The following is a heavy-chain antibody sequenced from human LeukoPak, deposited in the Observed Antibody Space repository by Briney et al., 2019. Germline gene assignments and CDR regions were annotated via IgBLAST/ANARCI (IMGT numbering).Heavy chain of an antibody. V-gene: IGHV1-18*01. CDR3: ARVSGRGMVRGYLDY. J-gene: IGHJ4*02. Sequence: ASVKVSCRASGYTFTSYGISWVRQAPGQGLEWMGWISAYNGNTNYAQKLQGRVTMTTDTSTSTAYMELRSLRSDDTAVYYCARVSGRGMVRGYLDYWGQGTLVTVSS. CDR1: GYTFTSYG. D-gene: IGHD3-10*01. CDR2: ISAYNGNT.